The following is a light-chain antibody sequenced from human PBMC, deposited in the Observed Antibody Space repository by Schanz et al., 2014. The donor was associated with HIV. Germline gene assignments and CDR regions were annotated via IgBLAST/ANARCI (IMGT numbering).Light chain of an antibody. CDR3: QSSDRYNGKV. Sequence: NFMLTQPHSVSESPGKTVIISCTRSSGSVASAYVQWYQQRPDSAPTLLIFETTERPSGVPDRFSGSIDISSNSASLTISGLKTEDEADYYCQSSDRYNGKVFGGGTKLTVL. J-gene: IGLJ3*02. V-gene: IGLV6-57*04. CDR1: SGSVASAY. CDR2: ETT.